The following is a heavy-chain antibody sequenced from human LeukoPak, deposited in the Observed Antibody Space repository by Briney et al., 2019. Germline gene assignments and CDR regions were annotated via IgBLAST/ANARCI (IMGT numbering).Heavy chain of an antibody. V-gene: IGHV3-7*01. CDR1: GFTFSGSP. D-gene: IGHD2-21*02. J-gene: IGHJ1*01. Sequence: PGGSLRLSCAASGFTFSGSPILWVRQASGKGLEWVAHINPDGRDTYYVDSVKGRFTISRDNAQNSMYLQMNSLRVEDTAVYYCTSWGDTTAEYFQRWGQGTLVTVSS. CDR3: TSWGDTTAEYFQR. CDR2: INPDGRDT.